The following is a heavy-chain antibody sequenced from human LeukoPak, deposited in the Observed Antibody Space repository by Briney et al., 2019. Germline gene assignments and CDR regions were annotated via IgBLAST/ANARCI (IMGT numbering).Heavy chain of an antibody. J-gene: IGHJ3*02. CDR3: AKDREYSYVYDAFDI. Sequence: GGSLRLSCAASGLPFSSYAMSWVRQAPGKGLEWVPGMSGSGGSTYYADSVKGRFTISRDNSKNTLYLQMNTLRAEDTAVYYCAKDREYSYVYDAFDIWGQGTLGTVSS. V-gene: IGHV3-23*01. CDR1: GLPFSSYA. D-gene: IGHD3-16*01. CDR2: MSGSGGST.